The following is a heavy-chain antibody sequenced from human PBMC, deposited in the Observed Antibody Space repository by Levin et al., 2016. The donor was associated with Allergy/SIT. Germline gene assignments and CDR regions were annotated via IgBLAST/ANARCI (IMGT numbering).Heavy chain of an antibody. D-gene: IGHD6-6*01. CDR3: ARGRAARSWFDP. Sequence: WVRQAPGQGLEWMGIINPSGGSTNYAQKFQGRVTMTRDTSTSTVYMELSSLRSEDTAVYYCARGRAARSWFDPWGQGTLVTVSS. J-gene: IGHJ5*02. V-gene: IGHV1-46*03. CDR2: INPSGGST.